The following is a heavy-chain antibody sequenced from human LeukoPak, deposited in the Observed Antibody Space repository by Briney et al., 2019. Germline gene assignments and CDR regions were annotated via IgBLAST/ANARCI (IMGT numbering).Heavy chain of an antibody. CDR2: IYYSGST. D-gene: IGHD5-12*01. Sequence: SETLSLTCTVSGGSISGSSYYWGWIRQPPGKGLEWIGSIYYSGSTYYNPSLKSRVTISVDTSKNQFSLKLSSVTAADTAVYYCAGPYASWIPIGNWGQGTLVTVSS. CDR1: GGSISGSSYY. V-gene: IGHV4-39*01. J-gene: IGHJ4*02. CDR3: AGPYASWIPIGN.